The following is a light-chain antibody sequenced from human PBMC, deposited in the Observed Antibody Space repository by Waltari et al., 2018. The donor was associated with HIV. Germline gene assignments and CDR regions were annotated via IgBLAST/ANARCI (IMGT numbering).Light chain of an antibody. CDR1: NIGRKS. CDR2: YDT. CDR3: HVWDSFSDHRV. J-gene: IGLJ2*01. V-gene: IGLV3-21*02. Sequence: SYVLTQPPSVSVAPGPTARLSGEGDNIGRKSVHWYQQKPGPAPALVVYYDTDRPPGIPERFSGSNSGNTATLIISGVEAGDEADYYCHVWDSFSDHRVFGGGTELTVL.